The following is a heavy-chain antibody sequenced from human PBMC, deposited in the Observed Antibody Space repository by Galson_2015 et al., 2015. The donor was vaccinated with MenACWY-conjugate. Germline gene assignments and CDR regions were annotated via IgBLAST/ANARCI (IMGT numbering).Heavy chain of an antibody. Sequence: CAISGDSVSSNSDAWNWVRQSPSRGLEWLGRTYYRSKWYNDYALSVKSRITINPDTSKNQFSLQLNSVTPEDTAIYYCARQYSGDFDYWGQGTLVTVSS. V-gene: IGHV6-1*01. CDR2: TYYRSKWYN. J-gene: IGHJ4*02. CDR3: ARQYSGDFDY. D-gene: IGHD1-26*01. CDR1: GDSVSSNSDA.